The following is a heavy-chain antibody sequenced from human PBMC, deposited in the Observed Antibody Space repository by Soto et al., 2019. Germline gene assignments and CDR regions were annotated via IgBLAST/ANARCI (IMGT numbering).Heavy chain of an antibody. CDR1: GGSISGGDYS. D-gene: IGHD3-10*01. V-gene: IGHV4-30-4*01. Sequence: SETLSLTCTVSGGSISGGDYSWSWIRQPPGKGLEWIGYIYYSGSTYCNPSLKSRVSISVDTSKNQFSLKLSSVTAADTAVYYCASSPIWFGDLLSAFDIWGQGTMVTVSS. J-gene: IGHJ3*02. CDR3: ASSPIWFGDLLSAFDI. CDR2: IYYSGST.